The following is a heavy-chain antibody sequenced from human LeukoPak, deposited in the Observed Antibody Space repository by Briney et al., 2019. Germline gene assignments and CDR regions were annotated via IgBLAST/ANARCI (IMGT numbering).Heavy chain of an antibody. Sequence: SETLSLTCSVSGGSINNYYWSWIRQPPGKGLEWIGYIYYSGSTYYNPSLKSRVTISVDTSKNQFSLKLSSVTAADTAVYYCARANGSGSYYFDYWGQGTLVTVSS. J-gene: IGHJ4*02. CDR3: ARANGSGSYYFDY. V-gene: IGHV4-59*08. CDR2: IYYSGST. CDR1: GGSINNYY. D-gene: IGHD3-10*01.